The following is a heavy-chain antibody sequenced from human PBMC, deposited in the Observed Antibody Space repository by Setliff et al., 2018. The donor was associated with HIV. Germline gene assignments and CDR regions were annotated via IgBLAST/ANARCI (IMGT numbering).Heavy chain of an antibody. V-gene: IGHV1-69*06. CDR1: GYSFTSYY. CDR2: IIPMFGTP. Sequence: SVKVSCKTSGYSFTSYYVNWVRQAPGQGLEWMGGIIPMFGTPNYAQKFRGRVTITADKSTSTAYMELSSLRSEDTAVYYCARALTSGGFYYYYMDVWGKGTTVTVSS. J-gene: IGHJ6*03. CDR3: ARALTSGGFYYYYMDV. D-gene: IGHD3-9*01.